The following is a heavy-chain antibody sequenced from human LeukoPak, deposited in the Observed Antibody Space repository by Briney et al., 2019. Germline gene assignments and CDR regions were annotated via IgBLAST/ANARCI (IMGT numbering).Heavy chain of an antibody. CDR2: INPSGGST. CDR3: AYTHVSGWYSNWFDP. J-gene: IGHJ5*02. Sequence: ASVKVSCKASGYTFTSYYMHWLRQAPGQGLEWMGIINPSGGSTSYAQKLQGRVAMTRDTSTSTVYMELSSLRSEDTAVYYCAYTHVSGWYSNWFDPWGQGTLVTVSS. V-gene: IGHV1-46*01. CDR1: GYTFTSYY. D-gene: IGHD6-19*01.